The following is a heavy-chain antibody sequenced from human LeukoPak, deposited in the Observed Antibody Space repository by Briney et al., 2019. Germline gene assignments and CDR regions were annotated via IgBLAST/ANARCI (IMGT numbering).Heavy chain of an antibody. D-gene: IGHD5-18*01. CDR3: ARPVDTSMITGFDL. V-gene: IGHV3-23*01. J-gene: IGHJ4*02. CDR1: GFTFSNFA. CDR2: ISDSGGTI. Sequence: PGGSLRLSCTASGFTFSNFAMSWVRQAPGKGLEWVSSISDSGGTIYHTDSVKGRFTTSRDNSKKTLYLQMNSLRAEDTAMYYCARPVDTSMITGFDLWGQGTLVTVSS.